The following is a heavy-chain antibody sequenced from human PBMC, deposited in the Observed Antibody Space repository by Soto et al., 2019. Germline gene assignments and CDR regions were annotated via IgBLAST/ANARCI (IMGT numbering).Heavy chain of an antibody. CDR2: ISAYNGNT. D-gene: IGHD1-7*01. V-gene: IGHV1-18*01. J-gene: IGHJ5*02. CDR1: GYTFTSYG. Sequence: GASVKVSCTASGYTFTSYGISWVRQAPGQGLEWMGWISAYNGNTNYAQKLQGRVTMTRDTSISTAYMELSRLRSDDTAVYYCARDYGRSLYNWKYVGWFDQWGQGTLVTV. CDR3: ARDYGRSLYNWKYVGWFDQ.